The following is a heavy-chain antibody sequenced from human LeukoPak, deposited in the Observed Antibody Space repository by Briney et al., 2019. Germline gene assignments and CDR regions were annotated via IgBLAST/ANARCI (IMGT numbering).Heavy chain of an antibody. CDR3: ARAAAGMGPNWFDP. V-gene: IGHV4-38-2*02. CDR2: IYHSGST. CDR1: GYSISSGYY. J-gene: IGHJ5*02. Sequence: SETLSLTCTVSGYSISSGYYWGWIRQPPGKGLEWIGSIYHSGSTYYNPSLKSRVTISVDTSKNQFSLKLSSVTAADTAVYYCARAAAGMGPNWFDPWGQGTLVTVSS. D-gene: IGHD6-13*01.